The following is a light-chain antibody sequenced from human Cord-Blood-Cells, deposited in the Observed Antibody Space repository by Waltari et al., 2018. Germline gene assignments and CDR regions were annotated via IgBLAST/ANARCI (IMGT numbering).Light chain of an antibody. CDR1: SSDVGGYNY. Sequence: QSALTQPASVSGSPGQSITISCTGTSSDVGGYNYVSWYQQHPGKAPKLMIYDVSNRPSGVSNRFSGSKAGNTASLTISGLHAEDEADYYCSPYTSSSTWVFGGGTKLTVL. CDR2: DVS. V-gene: IGLV2-14*01. CDR3: SPYTSSSTWV. J-gene: IGLJ3*02.